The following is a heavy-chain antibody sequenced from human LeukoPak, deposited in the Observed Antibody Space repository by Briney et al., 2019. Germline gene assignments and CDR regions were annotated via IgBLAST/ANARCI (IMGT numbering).Heavy chain of an antibody. D-gene: IGHD2-15*01. CDR2: ISAYNGNT. V-gene: IGHV1-18*01. CDR3: ARDSSSVVVAATPLGY. CDR1: GGTFSSYA. Sequence: ASVKVSCKASGGTFSSYAISWVRQAPGQGLEWMGWISAYNGNTNYAQKLQGRVTMTTDTSTSTAYMGLRSLRSDDTAVYYCARDSSSVVVAATPLGYWGQGTLVSVSS. J-gene: IGHJ4*02.